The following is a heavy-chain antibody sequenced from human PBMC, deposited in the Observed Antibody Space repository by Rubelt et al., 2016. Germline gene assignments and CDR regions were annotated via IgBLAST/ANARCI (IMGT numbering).Heavy chain of an antibody. D-gene: IGHD2-15*01. CDR1: GGSLSSYY. V-gene: IGHV4-59*01. J-gene: IGHJ4*02. CDR3: ARCGCSGGGCQFDC. CDR2: NYYSGST. Sequence: QVQLQESGPGLVKPSETLSLTCTVSGGSLSSYYWSWIRQPPGKGMEWIGYNYYSGSTNYNPSLKCRVTIAGDTSRNQFSLRRRSGTAAETAVYECARCGCSGGGCQFDCGGQGTLVTVSS.